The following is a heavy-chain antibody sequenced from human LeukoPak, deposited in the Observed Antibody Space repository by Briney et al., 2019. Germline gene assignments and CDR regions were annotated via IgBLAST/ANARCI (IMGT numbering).Heavy chain of an antibody. CDR3: ARGMSTVYYYFDY. V-gene: IGHV3-7*01. J-gene: IGHJ4*02. Sequence: GGSLRLSCAASGFTFSSYWMSWVRQAPGKGLEWVANIKQAGSEKYYVDSVKGRFTISRDNAKNSLYLQMNSLRAEDTAVYYCARGMSTVYYYFDYWGQGTLVTVSS. D-gene: IGHD3-10*01. CDR2: IKQAGSEK. CDR1: GFTFSSYW.